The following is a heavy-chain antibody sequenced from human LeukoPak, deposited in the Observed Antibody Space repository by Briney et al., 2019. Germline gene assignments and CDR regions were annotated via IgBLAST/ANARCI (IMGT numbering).Heavy chain of an antibody. Sequence: ASVKVSCKASGYTFTSYDINWVRQATGQGLEWMGWMNPNSGNTGYAQKFQGRVTMTRNTSISTAYTELSSLRSEDTAVYYCARGLWFGSASGMDVWGQGTTVTVSS. CDR3: ARGLWFGSASGMDV. D-gene: IGHD3-10*01. V-gene: IGHV1-8*01. J-gene: IGHJ6*02. CDR1: GYTFTSYD. CDR2: MNPNSGNT.